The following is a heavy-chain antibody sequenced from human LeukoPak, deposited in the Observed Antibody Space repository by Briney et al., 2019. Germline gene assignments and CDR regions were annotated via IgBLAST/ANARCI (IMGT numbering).Heavy chain of an antibody. CDR3: AKPGVWEPYYYYMDV. V-gene: IGHV3-23*01. CDR1: GFTFSSYA. D-gene: IGHD1-26*01. CDR2: ISGSGGST. Sequence: GGSLRLSCAASGFTFSSYAMSWVRQAPGEGLEWVSAISGSGGSTYYADSVKGRFTISRDNSKNTLYLQMNSLRAEDTAVYYCAKPGVWEPYYYYMDVWGKGTTVTVSS. J-gene: IGHJ6*03.